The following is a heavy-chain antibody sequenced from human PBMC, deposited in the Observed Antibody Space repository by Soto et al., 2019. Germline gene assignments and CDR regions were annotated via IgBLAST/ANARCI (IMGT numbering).Heavy chain of an antibody. J-gene: IGHJ4*02. V-gene: IGHV3-48*02. CDR1: GFTFSSYS. CDR2: ISSSSSTI. Sequence: GGSLRLSCAASGFTFSSYSINWVRQAPGKGLEWVSYISSSSSTIYYADSVKGRFIISRDNAKNSLYLQINSLRDEDTAVYYCARTYPIDYWGQGTLVTVSS. CDR3: ARTYPIDY.